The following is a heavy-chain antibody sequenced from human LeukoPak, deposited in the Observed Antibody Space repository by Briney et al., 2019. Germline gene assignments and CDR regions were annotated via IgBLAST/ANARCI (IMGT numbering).Heavy chain of an antibody. D-gene: IGHD5-18*01. Sequence: SETLSLTCAVYGGSFSGYYWSWIRQPPGKGLEWIGEINHSGSTNYNPSLKSRVTISVDTSKNQFSLKLSSVTAADTAVYYCARGQIQLWSNGMDVWGQGTTVTVSS. CDR1: GGSFSGYY. J-gene: IGHJ6*02. CDR3: ARGQIQLWSNGMDV. CDR2: INHSGST. V-gene: IGHV4-34*01.